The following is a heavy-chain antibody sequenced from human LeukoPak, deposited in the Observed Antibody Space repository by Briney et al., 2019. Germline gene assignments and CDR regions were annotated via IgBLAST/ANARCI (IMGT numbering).Heavy chain of an antibody. CDR2: IKSKTDGETT. J-gene: IGHJ4*02. CDR3: STDLLGHWEPM. CDR1: GFTFNTAW. D-gene: IGHD1-26*01. Sequence: GGSLRLSCAASGFTFNTAWMTWVRQAPGKGLEWVARIKSKTDGETTDYGALVKGRFTISRDDSKNTLYLQMNSLKTEDTAVYYCSTDLLGHWEPMWGRGTLDSVSS. V-gene: IGHV3-15*01.